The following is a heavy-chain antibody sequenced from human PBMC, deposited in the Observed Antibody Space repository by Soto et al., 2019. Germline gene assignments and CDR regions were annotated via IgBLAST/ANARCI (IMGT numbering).Heavy chain of an antibody. J-gene: IGHJ4*02. Sequence: QVQLQESGSGLLKPSQTLSLDCSVSGDSLRRGFHHWSWIRQTPGKGLQLIGYIDTNGDTHYDPSLRNRLNMSIVTTESRFSLKVTSVTAADTAVYYCARGTVYYCPNDKCGFVFDHWGQGARVTVTS. D-gene: IGHD2-8*01. CDR1: GDSLRRGFHH. CDR2: IDTNGDT. V-gene: IGHV4-31*03. CDR3: ARGTVYYCPNDKCGFVFDH.